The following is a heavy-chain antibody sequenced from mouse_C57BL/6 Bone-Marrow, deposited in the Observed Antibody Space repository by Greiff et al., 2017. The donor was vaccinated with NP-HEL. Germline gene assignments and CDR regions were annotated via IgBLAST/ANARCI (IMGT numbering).Heavy chain of an antibody. V-gene: IGHV1-42*01. CDR2: INPSTGGT. J-gene: IGHJ4*01. CDR3: ARSFMVTRAMDY. D-gene: IGHD2-2*01. CDR1: GYSFTGYY. Sequence: VQLKQSGPELVKPGASVKISCKASGYSFTGYYMNWVKQSPEKSLEWIGEINPSTGGTTYNQKFKAKATLTVDKSSSTAYMQLKSLTSEDSAVYYCARSFMVTRAMDYWGQGTSVTVSS.